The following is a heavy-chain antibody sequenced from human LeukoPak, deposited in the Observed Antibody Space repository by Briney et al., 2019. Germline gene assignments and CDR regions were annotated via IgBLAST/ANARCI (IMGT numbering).Heavy chain of an antibody. Sequence: ASVRVSCKVSGYTLTELCMHWVRQAPGQELEWMGWISAYNGNTNYAQKLQGRVTMTTDTSTSTAYMELRSLRSDDTAVYYCARVGSGSSWYDLGYYYYYYMDVWGKGTTVTVSS. CDR1: GYTLTELC. D-gene: IGHD6-13*01. J-gene: IGHJ6*03. CDR2: ISAYNGNT. CDR3: ARVGSGSSWYDLGYYYYYYMDV. V-gene: IGHV1-18*01.